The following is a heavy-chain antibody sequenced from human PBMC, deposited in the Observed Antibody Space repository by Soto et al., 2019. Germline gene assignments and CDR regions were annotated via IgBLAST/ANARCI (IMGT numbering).Heavy chain of an antibody. V-gene: IGHV1-24*01. D-gene: IGHD3-3*01. CDR2: FDPEDGET. CDR3: ARAYTIFGVVIIFDPFDS. J-gene: IGHJ3*02. Sequence: ASVKVSCKVSGYTLTELSMHWVRQAPGKGLEWMGGFDPEDGETIYAQKFQGRVTMTRNTSTNTAYMELSSLRSEDTAVYYCARAYTIFGVVIIFDPFDSWGQETMLTVSS. CDR1: GYTLTELS.